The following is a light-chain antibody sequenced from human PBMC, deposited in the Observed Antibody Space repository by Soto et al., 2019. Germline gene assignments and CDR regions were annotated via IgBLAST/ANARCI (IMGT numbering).Light chain of an antibody. CDR1: SSDVGGYNY. J-gene: IGLJ2*01. V-gene: IGLV2-8*01. CDR2: EVS. Sequence: QPVLTQPPSASGSPGQSVTISCTGTSSDVGGYNYVSWYQQHPGKAPKLMIYEVSKRPSGVTDRFSGSKSGNTASLTVSGLQAEDEADYYCSSYGGSNNLVFGGGTKLTVL. CDR3: SSYGGSNNLV.